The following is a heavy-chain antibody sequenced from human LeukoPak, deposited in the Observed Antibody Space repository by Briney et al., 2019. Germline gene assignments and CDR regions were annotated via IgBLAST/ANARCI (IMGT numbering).Heavy chain of an antibody. Sequence: TSETLSLTCAVYGGSFSGYYWSWIRQPPGKGLEWIGEINHSGSTNYNPSLKSRVTISVDTSKNQFSLKLSSVTAADTAVYYCARAVYSSSWFPFDYWGQGTLVTASS. CDR3: ARAVYSSSWFPFDY. V-gene: IGHV4-34*01. CDR1: GGSFSGYY. J-gene: IGHJ4*02. CDR2: INHSGST. D-gene: IGHD6-13*01.